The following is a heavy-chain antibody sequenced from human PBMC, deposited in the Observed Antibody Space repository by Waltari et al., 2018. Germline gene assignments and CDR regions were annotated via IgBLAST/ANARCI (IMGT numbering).Heavy chain of an antibody. D-gene: IGHD2-15*01. V-gene: IGHV4-4*02. CDR2: ISGGYGST. CDR1: GDSVSRGNW. Sequence: QVQLQESGPGLVKPSETLSLTCAVSGDSVSRGNWWSWIRQTPGKGLEWIGYISGGYGSTNYNPSLKSRVTISTDTSENQFSLKLSSVTAADTAVYYCARVNIVLVFSARKLNSFDVWGRGILVTVSS. J-gene: IGHJ4*02. CDR3: ARVNIVLVFSARKLNSFDV.